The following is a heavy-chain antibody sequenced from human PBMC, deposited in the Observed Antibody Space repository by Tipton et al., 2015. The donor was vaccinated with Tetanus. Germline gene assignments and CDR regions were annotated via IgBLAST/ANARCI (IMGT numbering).Heavy chain of an antibody. J-gene: IGHJ6*04. CDR1: GFTFKSYT. CDR2: ISGSRGNT. V-gene: IGHV3-23*01. Sequence: SLRLSCTASGFTFKSYTLNWVRQAPGNGLEWVAAISGSRGNTYYADSVKGRFTISRDNSKNTVSLQLNSLRAEDTAIYYCAKEVLGVLDVWGKGSPVPVSS. CDR3: AKEVLGVLDV.